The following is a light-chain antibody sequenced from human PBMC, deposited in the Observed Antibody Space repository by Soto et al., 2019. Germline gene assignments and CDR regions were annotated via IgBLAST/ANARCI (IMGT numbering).Light chain of an antibody. Sequence: DIQMTQSPSTLSASVGDTVTISCRASQSFSSWSAWYQQKPGKAPKLLIYKASSLQSGVPSRFSGSGSGTEFTLTISSLQPDDFATYYCQQYNSFPWTFGQGTKVDIK. CDR2: KAS. CDR3: QQYNSFPWT. J-gene: IGKJ1*01. CDR1: QSFSSW. V-gene: IGKV1-5*03.